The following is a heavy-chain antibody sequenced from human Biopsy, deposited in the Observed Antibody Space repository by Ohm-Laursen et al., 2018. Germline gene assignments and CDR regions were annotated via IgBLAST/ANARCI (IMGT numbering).Heavy chain of an antibody. CDR2: ISHTGYT. Sequence: GTLLTCSVSGGSFTCHYWPWIRQPPGKGLEWIGHISHTGYTSYKSSLKSRVTISLDTSRKHFSLRLTSLAAADTAVYYCARGSNEYGGLYFPHWGQGTLVTVSS. D-gene: IGHD4-23*01. CDR3: ARGSNEYGGLYFPH. J-gene: IGHJ1*01. V-gene: IGHV4-59*11. CDR1: GGSFTCHY.